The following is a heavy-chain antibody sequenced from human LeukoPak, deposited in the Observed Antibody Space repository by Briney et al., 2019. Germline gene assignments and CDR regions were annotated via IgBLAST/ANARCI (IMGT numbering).Heavy chain of an antibody. CDR3: AKGNDYVWGSYRYPPYGMDV. CDR1: GFTFSNYD. D-gene: IGHD3-16*02. J-gene: IGHJ6*02. V-gene: IGHV3-23*01. Sequence: PGGSLRLSCAASGFTFSNYDMSWVRQAPGKGLEWVSGISGSGGSTYYADSVKGRFTISRDNSKNTLYLQMNSLRAEDTAVYYCAKGNDYVWGSYRYPPYGMDVWGQGTTVTVPS. CDR2: ISGSGGST.